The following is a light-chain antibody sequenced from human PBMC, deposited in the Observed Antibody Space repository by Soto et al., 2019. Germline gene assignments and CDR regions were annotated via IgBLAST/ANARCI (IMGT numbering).Light chain of an antibody. Sequence: AIQMTQSPSSLSASVGDRVTITCRASQGIRNDLGWYQQKPGKAPKFLIYGASSLQSGVPSRFSGSGSVTDFTLTINSLQPEDFATYYCLQDYNYPYTFGQGTKLEIK. CDR2: GAS. J-gene: IGKJ2*01. CDR3: LQDYNYPYT. V-gene: IGKV1-6*01. CDR1: QGIRND.